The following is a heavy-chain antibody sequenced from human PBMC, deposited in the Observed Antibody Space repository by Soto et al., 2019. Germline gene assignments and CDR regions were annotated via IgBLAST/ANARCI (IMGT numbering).Heavy chain of an antibody. Sequence: GASVKVSCKASGYTFTSYGISWVRQAPGQGLEWTGWISAYNGNTNYAQKLQGRVTMTADTSTSTAYMELRSLRSDDTAVYYCARDLFSGWYNWFDHWGQGTLVTVSS. CDR3: ARDLFSGWYNWFDH. V-gene: IGHV1-18*04. J-gene: IGHJ5*02. CDR2: ISAYNGNT. D-gene: IGHD6-19*01. CDR1: GYTFTSYG.